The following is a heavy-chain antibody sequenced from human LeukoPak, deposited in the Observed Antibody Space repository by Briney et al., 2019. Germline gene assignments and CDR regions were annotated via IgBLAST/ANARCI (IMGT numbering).Heavy chain of an antibody. CDR2: VYVTGST. Sequence: SETLSLTCTVPGDSISSYYWSWIRQPAGKGLEWIGRVYVTGSTNLNPALQSRVTMSVDTSKNQFSLNPTSVTAADTAVYYCARDRQWLVDHWGQGTLVTVSS. V-gene: IGHV4-4*07. J-gene: IGHJ5*02. D-gene: IGHD6-19*01. CDR1: GDSISSYY. CDR3: ARDRQWLVDH.